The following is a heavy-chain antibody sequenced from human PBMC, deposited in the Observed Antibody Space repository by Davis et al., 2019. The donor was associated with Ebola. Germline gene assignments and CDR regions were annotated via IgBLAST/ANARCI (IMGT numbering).Heavy chain of an antibody. CDR3: ARLVSSGYDFWSGSEEWYFDY. CDR1: GFTFSSYE. J-gene: IGHJ4*02. D-gene: IGHD3-3*01. Sequence: GESLKISCAASGFTFSSYEMNWVRQAPGKGLEWVSYISSSGSTIYYADSVKGRFTISRDNAKNSLYLQMNSLRAEDTAVYYCARLVSSGYDFWSGSEEWYFDYWGQGTLVTVSS. V-gene: IGHV3-48*03. CDR2: ISSSGSTI.